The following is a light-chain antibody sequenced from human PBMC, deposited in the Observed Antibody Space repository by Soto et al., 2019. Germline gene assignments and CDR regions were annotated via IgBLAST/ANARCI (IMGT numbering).Light chain of an antibody. CDR2: DTS. V-gene: IGKV3-11*01. Sequence: EIVLTQSPATLSSSPGERATLSCRASQSVSSYLAWYQHKPGQAPRLLMYDTSTRAPGIPARFSGSGSGTDFTLTISSLEAEDFAVYFCQQRSKFLWTFGQGTKVDI. CDR3: QQRSKFLWT. J-gene: IGKJ1*01. CDR1: QSVSSY.